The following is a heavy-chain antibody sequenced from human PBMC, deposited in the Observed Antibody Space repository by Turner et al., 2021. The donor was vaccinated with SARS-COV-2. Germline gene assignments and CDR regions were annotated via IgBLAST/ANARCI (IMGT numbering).Heavy chain of an antibody. CDR1: GYTFTSYD. V-gene: IGHV1-8*01. J-gene: IGHJ4*02. CDR2: RNPNSGNT. D-gene: IGHD2-21*02. Sequence: QVQLVQSGAEVKKPGASLKVSCKASGYTFTSYDINWVRQATGQGLEWMGWRNPNSGNTGYAQKFQGRVTMTRNTSISTVYMELSSLRSEDTAVYYGARVGEPLRNINDYWGQGTLVTVSS. CDR3: ARVGEPLRNINDY.